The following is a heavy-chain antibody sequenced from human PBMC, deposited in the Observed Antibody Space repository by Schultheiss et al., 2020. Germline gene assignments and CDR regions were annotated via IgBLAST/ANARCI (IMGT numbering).Heavy chain of an antibody. V-gene: IGHV4-4*07. J-gene: IGHJ6*02. CDR1: GGSISSYY. CDR3: ARLGVVRGVMGANYYYYGMDV. Sequence: SETLSLTCTVSGGSISSYYWSWIRQPAGKGLEWIGRIYTSGSTNYDPSLKSRVTMSVDTSKNRFSLKLSSVTAADTAVYYCARLGVVRGVMGANYYYYGMDVWGQGTTVTVSS. CDR2: IYTSGST. D-gene: IGHD3-10*01.